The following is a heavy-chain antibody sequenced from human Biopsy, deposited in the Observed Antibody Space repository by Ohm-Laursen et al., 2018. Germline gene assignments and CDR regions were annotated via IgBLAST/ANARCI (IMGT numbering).Heavy chain of an antibody. Sequence: ASVKVSCKTSGDSFTSYAIGRVRQAPGQGLEWMGGIIPIPNVATYAQKFQGRITITADESTSTAYMELSSLTSDDTAVYFCARGEGSSWFDPWGHGTLVTVSS. CDR3: ARGEGSSWFDP. J-gene: IGHJ5*02. CDR2: IIPIPNVA. CDR1: GDSFTSYA. V-gene: IGHV1-69*10. D-gene: IGHD1-26*01.